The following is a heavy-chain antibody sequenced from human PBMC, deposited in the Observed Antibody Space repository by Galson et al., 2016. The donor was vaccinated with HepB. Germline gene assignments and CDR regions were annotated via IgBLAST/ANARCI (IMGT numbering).Heavy chain of an antibody. D-gene: IGHD3-10*01. J-gene: IGHJ6*02. V-gene: IGHV3-30*18. Sequence: SLRLSCAASGFTFSSYGMHWVRQAPGKGLEWVAVISYDGSNKYYADSVKGRFTISRDNSKNTLYLQMNSLRAEDTAVYYCAKDRSYGYFGSGGMDVWSQGTTVTVSS. CDR1: GFTFSSYG. CDR2: ISYDGSNK. CDR3: AKDRSYGYFGSGGMDV.